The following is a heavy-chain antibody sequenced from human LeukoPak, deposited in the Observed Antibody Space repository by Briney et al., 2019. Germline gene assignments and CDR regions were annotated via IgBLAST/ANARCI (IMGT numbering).Heavy chain of an antibody. Sequence: GGSLRLSCAASGFTVSSNYMSWVRQAPGKGLEWVSVIYSGGSTYYADSVKGRFTISRDNSKNTLYLQMNSLRAEDTAVYYCAKDWGYCSGGSCYSPYYFDYWGQGTLVTVSS. CDR1: GFTVSSNY. CDR3: AKDWGYCSGGSCYSPYYFDY. J-gene: IGHJ4*02. D-gene: IGHD2-15*01. V-gene: IGHV3-53*01. CDR2: IYSGGST.